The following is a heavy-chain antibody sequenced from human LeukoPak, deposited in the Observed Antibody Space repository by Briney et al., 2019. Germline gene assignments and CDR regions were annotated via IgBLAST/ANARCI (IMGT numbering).Heavy chain of an antibody. CDR2: IYPGDSDT. J-gene: IGHJ3*02. CDR3: ARLRAIAAARNAFDI. CDR1: GYSFTSYW. V-gene: IGHV5-51*01. Sequence: GESLKISCKGSGYSFTSYWIGWVRQMPGKGLEWMGTIYPGDSDTRYSPSFQGQVTISADKSISTAYLQWSSLKASDTAMYYCARLRAIAAARNAFDIWGQGTMVTVSS. D-gene: IGHD6-13*01.